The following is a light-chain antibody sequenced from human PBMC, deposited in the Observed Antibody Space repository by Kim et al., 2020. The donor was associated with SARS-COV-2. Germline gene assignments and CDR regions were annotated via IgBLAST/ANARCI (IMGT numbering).Light chain of an antibody. CDR1: STGLGDWHY. CDR3: SSYAGDNNLVI. Sequence: QSVSSPCPATSTGLGDWHYFSWYQLHPGKVPKLLISEATKRPSGVPDRFSGSKSGNTASLSVSGLQAEDEADYYCSSYAGDNNLVIFGGGTQLTVL. V-gene: IGLV2-8*01. J-gene: IGLJ2*01. CDR2: EAT.